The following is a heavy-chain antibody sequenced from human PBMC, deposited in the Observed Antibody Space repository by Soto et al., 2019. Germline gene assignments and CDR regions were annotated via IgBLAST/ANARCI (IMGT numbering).Heavy chain of an antibody. Sequence: SETLSLTCTVSGGSISSSSYYWGWIRQPPGKGLEWIGSIYYCGSTYYNPSLKSRVTISIDTSKNQFSLKLNSVTAADTAVYYCAREGYNFGPFDYWGQGALVTVSS. D-gene: IGHD5-18*01. CDR2: IYYCGST. V-gene: IGHV4-39*07. CDR1: GGSISSSSYY. J-gene: IGHJ4*02. CDR3: AREGYNFGPFDY.